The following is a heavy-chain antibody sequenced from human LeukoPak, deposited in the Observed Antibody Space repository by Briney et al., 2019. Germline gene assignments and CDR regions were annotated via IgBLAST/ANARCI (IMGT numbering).Heavy chain of an antibody. CDR3: AKDPPWYYYDSSGYYPRDY. CDR1: GFTFSSYA. Sequence: GGSLRLSCAASGFTFSSYAMSWVRQAPGKGLEWVSAISGSGGSTYYADSVKGRFTISRDNSKNTLYLQMNSLRAEDTAVYYCAKDPPWYYYDSSGYYPRDYWGQGTLVTVSS. CDR2: ISGSGGST. D-gene: IGHD3-22*01. J-gene: IGHJ4*02. V-gene: IGHV3-23*01.